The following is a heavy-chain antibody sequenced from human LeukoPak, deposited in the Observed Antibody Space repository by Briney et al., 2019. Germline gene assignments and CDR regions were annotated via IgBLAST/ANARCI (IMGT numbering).Heavy chain of an antibody. CDR3: ATSSPRITIFGVVINGYFDY. CDR2: IYHTGST. D-gene: IGHD3-3*01. J-gene: IGHJ4*02. Sequence: PSETPSLTCTVSGYSMSSGSYWGWIRQPPGKGLEWIGSIYHTGSTSYNPSLKSRVTISVDTSKNEFSLNLSSVTAADTAVYYCATSSPRITIFGVVINGYFDYWGQGTLVTVSS. CDR1: GYSMSSGSY. V-gene: IGHV4-38-2*02.